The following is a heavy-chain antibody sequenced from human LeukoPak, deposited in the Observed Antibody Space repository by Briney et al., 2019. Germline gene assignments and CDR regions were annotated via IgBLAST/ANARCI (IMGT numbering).Heavy chain of an antibody. Sequence: GGSLRLSCAVSGFTFSDYSMNWVRQAPGKGLEWLSVISSNATYSHYADSMRGRFIVSRDNAKKPLYLQLSSLRVEDTAVYFCVRSGDYGDYGGSSDAFDVWGQGAMVTVSS. CDR3: VRSGDYGDYGGSSDAFDV. J-gene: IGHJ3*01. CDR1: GFTFSDYS. CDR2: ISSNATYS. D-gene: IGHD4-17*01. V-gene: IGHV3-21*01.